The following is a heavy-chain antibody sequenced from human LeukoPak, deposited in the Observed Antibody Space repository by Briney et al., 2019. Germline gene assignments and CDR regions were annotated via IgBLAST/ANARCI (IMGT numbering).Heavy chain of an antibody. J-gene: IGHJ4*02. CDR1: GGSISSSSYY. V-gene: IGHV4-39*07. D-gene: IGHD2-15*01. CDR3: ARAYCSGGSCPLDY. Sequence: PSETLSLTCTVSGGSISSSSYYWGWIRQPPGKGLVWIGSIYYSGSTYYNPSLKSRVTISVDKSKNQFSLKLSSVTAADTAVYYCARAYCSGGSCPLDYWGQGTLVTVSS. CDR2: IYYSGST.